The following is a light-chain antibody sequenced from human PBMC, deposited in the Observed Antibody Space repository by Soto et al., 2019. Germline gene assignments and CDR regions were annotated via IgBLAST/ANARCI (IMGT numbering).Light chain of an antibody. CDR2: GAS. Sequence: EIVLTQSPGTLSLSPVERATLSCMASQSIGSNLAWYQQKPGQSPRLLIYGASTRATGLPARFSGSGSGTEFTLTISSLQSEDFALYYCQQYNNWPITFGQGTRLEI. J-gene: IGKJ5*01. V-gene: IGKV3-15*01. CDR1: QSIGSN. CDR3: QQYNNWPIT.